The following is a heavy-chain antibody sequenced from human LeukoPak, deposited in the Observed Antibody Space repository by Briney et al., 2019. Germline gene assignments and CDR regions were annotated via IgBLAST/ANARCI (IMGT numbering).Heavy chain of an antibody. V-gene: IGHV1-69*04. CDR1: GGTFSSYA. J-gene: IGHJ4*02. CDR2: IIPIFGIA. Sequence: GASVKVSCKASGGTFSSYAISWVRQAPGQGLEWMGRIIPIFGIANYAQKFQGRVTITADKSTSTAYMELSSLRSEDTAVYYCARDAAIAAAGGVYFDYWAREPWSPSPQ. D-gene: IGHD6-13*01. CDR3: ARDAAIAAAGGVYFDY.